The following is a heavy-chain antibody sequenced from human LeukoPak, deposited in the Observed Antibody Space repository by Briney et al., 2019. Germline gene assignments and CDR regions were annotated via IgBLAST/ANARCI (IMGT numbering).Heavy chain of an antibody. CDR2: IYYSGST. CDR3: ARDYSGSPHAEYFQH. V-gene: IGHV4-59*01. CDR1: GGSISSYY. J-gene: IGHJ1*01. D-gene: IGHD1-26*01. Sequence: SETLSLTCTVSGGSISSYYWSWIRQPPGKGLEWIGYIYYSGSTNYNPSLKSRVTISVDTSKNQFSLKLSSVTAADTAVYYCARDYSGSPHAEYFQHWGQGTLVTVSS.